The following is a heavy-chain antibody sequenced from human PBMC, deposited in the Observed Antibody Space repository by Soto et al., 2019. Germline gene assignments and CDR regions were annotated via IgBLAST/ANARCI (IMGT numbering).Heavy chain of an antibody. J-gene: IGHJ2*01. V-gene: IGHV3-23*01. CDR2: ISGGGDAA. CDR3: ARKVLGSTTRPNYWYFDL. D-gene: IGHD2-2*01. CDR1: GFTFINYA. Sequence: EVQVLESGGGLVQPGGSLRLSCAGSGFTFINYAMNWVRQAPGKGLEWVSSISGGGDAAFFPDSVRGRFTISRDNSKNTVTPQMNSLGVDDTAVDYCARKVLGSTTRPNYWYFDLWGRGTLVTVSS.